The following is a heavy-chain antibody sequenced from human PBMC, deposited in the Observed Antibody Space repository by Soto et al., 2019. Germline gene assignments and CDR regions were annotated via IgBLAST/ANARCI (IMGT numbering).Heavy chain of an antibody. Sequence: QVQLQGSGPGLVKPSQTLSLTCTVSGGSISSGGYYWSWIRQPPGQVLEWIGYIYYSGSTYYNPSLKRRIPTSVDASTIRFYRKLSSVTAGETAVYYCAGSRGRGDLEYFDYLGHGSLGTV. J-gene: IGHJ4*01. CDR3: AGSRGRGDLEYFDY. CDR2: IYYSGST. V-gene: IGHV4-31*03. CDR1: GGSISSGGYY. D-gene: IGHD4-17*01.